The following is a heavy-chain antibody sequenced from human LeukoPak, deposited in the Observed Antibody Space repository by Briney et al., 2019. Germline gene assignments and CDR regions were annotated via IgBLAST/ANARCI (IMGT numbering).Heavy chain of an antibody. Sequence: SETLSLTCSVSGDSVNSNTYYWGWIRQSPGRGLEWIGNVYYSGTTYYNPSLESRVTISADTSRNQFSLRLNSVTVADTAIYYCARQGSFYYYNYMDVWGKGTTVTVSS. D-gene: IGHD3-16*01. J-gene: IGHJ6*03. CDR1: GDSVNSNTYY. CDR3: ARQGSFYYYNYMDV. CDR2: VYYSGTT. V-gene: IGHV4-39*01.